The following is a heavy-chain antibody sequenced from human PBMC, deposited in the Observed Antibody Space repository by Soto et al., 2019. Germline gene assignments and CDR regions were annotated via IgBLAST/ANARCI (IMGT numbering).Heavy chain of an antibody. D-gene: IGHD3-9*01. CDR3: AKDSEGNYDILTGPVGN. J-gene: IGHJ4*02. CDR2: MSYDGINE. Sequence: PGGSLRLSCAASGFTFSSYGMHWVRQAPGKGLEWVALMSYDGINEYYADSVKGRFTISRDNSNNTLYLQMNSLRAEDTALYYCAKDSEGNYDILTGPVGNWGQGTLVTVSS. V-gene: IGHV3-30*18. CDR1: GFTFSSYG.